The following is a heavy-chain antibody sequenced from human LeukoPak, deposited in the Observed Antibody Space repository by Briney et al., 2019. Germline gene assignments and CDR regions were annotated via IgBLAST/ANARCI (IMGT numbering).Heavy chain of an antibody. V-gene: IGHV3-30-3*01. CDR2: VSFDGSNE. Sequence: GSRRLSCADSGLTFGTSAMHWARQAPGKGLEWVAVVSFDGSNEKYADSVRGRFTISRDNSKKMLYLQMNSLSREDTAVYYCVRGVGYTPLSWGQGTLVTVSS. CDR3: VRGVGYTPLS. D-gene: IGHD1-1*01. CDR1: GLTFGTSA. J-gene: IGHJ5*02.